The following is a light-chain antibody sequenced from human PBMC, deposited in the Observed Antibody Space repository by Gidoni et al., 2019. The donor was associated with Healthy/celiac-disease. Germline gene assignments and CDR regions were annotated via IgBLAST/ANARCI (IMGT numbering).Light chain of an antibody. CDR1: QDISNY. Sequence: DTQMTQSPSSLSASVGDRVTITCQASQDISNYLNWYQQKPGKAPKHLIYDASNLETGVPSRFSGSGSGTDFTFTISRLQPEDIATYYCQQYDNLLALTFGGGTKVEIK. CDR3: QQYDNLLALT. J-gene: IGKJ4*01. V-gene: IGKV1-33*01. CDR2: DAS.